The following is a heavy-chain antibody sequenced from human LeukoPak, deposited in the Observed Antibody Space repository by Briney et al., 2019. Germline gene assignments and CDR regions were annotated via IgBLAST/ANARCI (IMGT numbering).Heavy chain of an antibody. Sequence: GGSLRISCGAPGFTFSNAWMSWGRQAPGKGPELGGRIKSKNDGGTTDYAAPVKGRFTISRDDSKNTLYLQMNSLKTEDTAVYYCTTDWTTVTTSPKYYFDYWGQGTLVTVSP. D-gene: IGHD4-11*01. CDR3: TTDWTTVTTSPKYYFDY. V-gene: IGHV3-15*01. CDR2: IKSKNDGGTT. CDR1: GFTFSNAW. J-gene: IGHJ4*02.